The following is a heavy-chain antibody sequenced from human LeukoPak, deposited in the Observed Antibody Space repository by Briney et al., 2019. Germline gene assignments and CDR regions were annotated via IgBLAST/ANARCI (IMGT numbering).Heavy chain of an antibody. CDR1: GGSISRYY. J-gene: IGHJ4*02. V-gene: IGHV4-59*08. CDR3: ARQGPSTYFDY. Sequence: SETLSLTCAVSGGSISRYYWIWLRQPPGQGLEWIGYIYYNGNTNYNPSLKSRVTISIDTSKNQFSLKLNSVTAADTSIYYCARQGPSTYFDYWGQGTLVTVSS. D-gene: IGHD2/OR15-2a*01. CDR2: IYYNGNT.